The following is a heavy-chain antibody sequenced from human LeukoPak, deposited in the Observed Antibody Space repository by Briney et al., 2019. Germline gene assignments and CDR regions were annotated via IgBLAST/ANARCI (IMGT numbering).Heavy chain of an antibody. CDR1: GGSISSYY. Sequence: SETLSLTCTISGGSISSYYWSWIRQPPGKGLEWIGYIYYSGSTNYNPSLKSRVTMSVDTSKNQFSLKLSSVTAADTAVYYCARHGYTYGPFDYWGQGTLVTVSS. J-gene: IGHJ4*02. CDR3: ARHGYTYGPFDY. V-gene: IGHV4-59*08. CDR2: IYYSGST. D-gene: IGHD5-18*01.